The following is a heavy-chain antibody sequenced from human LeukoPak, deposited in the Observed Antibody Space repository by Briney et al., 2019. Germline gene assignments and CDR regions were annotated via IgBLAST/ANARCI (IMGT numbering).Heavy chain of an antibody. J-gene: IGHJ3*02. CDR3: TRDGMRGSGGDAFDI. Sequence: PSQTLSLTCTVSGGSISSNTYFWRWIRQPAGKGLEWIGRFSITGTTNYNPSLKSRVTISVDRSKNQFSLRLNSVTAADTAVYYCTRDGMRGSGGDAFDIWGQGTMVTVSS. V-gene: IGHV4-61*02. D-gene: IGHD1-26*01. CDR1: GGSISSNTYF. CDR2: FSITGTT.